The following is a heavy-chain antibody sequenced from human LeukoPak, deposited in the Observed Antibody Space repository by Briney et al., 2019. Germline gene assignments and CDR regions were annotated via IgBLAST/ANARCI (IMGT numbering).Heavy chain of an antibody. J-gene: IGHJ5*02. CDR2: INWNGGST. D-gene: IGHD3-16*02. Sequence: GGSLRLSCTASGFTFDDYGMSWVRQAPGKGLEWVSGINWNGGSTGYADSVKGRFTISRDNAKNSLYLQMNSLRAEDTALYYCARDLSYDYVWGSYRPNWFDPWGQGTLVTVSS. CDR3: ARDLSYDYVWGSYRPNWFDP. V-gene: IGHV3-20*04. CDR1: GFTFDDYG.